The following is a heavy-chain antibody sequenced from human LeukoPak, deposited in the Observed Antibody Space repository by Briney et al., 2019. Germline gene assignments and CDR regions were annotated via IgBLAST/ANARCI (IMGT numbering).Heavy chain of an antibody. J-gene: IGHJ4*02. D-gene: IGHD6-6*01. CDR1: GFTFSSYG. Sequence: PGGSLRLSCAASGFTFSSYGMHWVRQAPGKGLEWVAFIQYDGSNKYYADSVKGRFTISRDNSKNTLYLQMNSLRAEDTAVYYCAKPGIAARHFDYWGQGTLVTVSS. CDR3: AKPGIAARHFDY. V-gene: IGHV3-30*02. CDR2: IQYDGSNK.